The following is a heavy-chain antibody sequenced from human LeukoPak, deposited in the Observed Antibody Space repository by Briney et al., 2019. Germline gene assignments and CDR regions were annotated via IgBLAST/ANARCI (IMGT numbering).Heavy chain of an antibody. CDR3: AIKSGIPAAIEY. D-gene: IGHD2-2*01. Sequence: GGSLRLSCAASGFTFSSYAMSWVRQAPGKGLEWVSAISGSGGSTYYADSVKGRFTTSRDNSKNTLYLQMNSLRAEDTAVYYCAIKSGIPAAIEYWGQGTLVTVSS. J-gene: IGHJ4*02. CDR1: GFTFSSYA. CDR2: ISGSGGST. V-gene: IGHV3-23*01.